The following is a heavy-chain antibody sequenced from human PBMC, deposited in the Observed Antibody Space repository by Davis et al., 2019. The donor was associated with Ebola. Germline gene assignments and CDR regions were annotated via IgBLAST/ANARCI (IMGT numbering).Heavy chain of an antibody. D-gene: IGHD3-3*01. V-gene: IGHV1-46*01. CDR1: GYTFTSYY. CDR2: INPSGGST. CDR3: ARDLGFLEGASWFDP. J-gene: IGHJ5*02. Sequence: ASVKVSCKASGYTFTSYYMHWVRQAPGQGLEWMGIINPSGGSTSYAQKFQGRVTMTRDTSTSTVYMELSSLRSEDTAVYYCARDLGFLEGASWFDPWGQGTLVTVSS.